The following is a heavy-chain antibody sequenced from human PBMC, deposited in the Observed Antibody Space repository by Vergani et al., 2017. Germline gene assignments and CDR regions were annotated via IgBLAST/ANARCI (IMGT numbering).Heavy chain of an antibody. D-gene: IGHD2-8*01. Sequence: VQLVESGGGLVKPGGSLRLSCAASGFTFSDFSMSWVRQAPGKGLEWVAFIGSSGPYINYADSVKGRFIISRDNTNNSLFLQLRRLRAEDAAVYYCARDCTRGGCPDNYGMDVWGKGATVTVSS. J-gene: IGHJ6*04. CDR1: GFTFSDFS. CDR2: IGSSGPYI. CDR3: ARDCTRGGCPDNYGMDV. V-gene: IGHV3-21*06.